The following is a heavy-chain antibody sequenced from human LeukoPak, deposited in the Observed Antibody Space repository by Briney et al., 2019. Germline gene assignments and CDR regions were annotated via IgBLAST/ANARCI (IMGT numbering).Heavy chain of an antibody. CDR1: GFTFSDYY. J-gene: IGHJ4*02. CDR3: ARALHSSGWYFDY. D-gene: IGHD6-19*01. V-gene: IGHV3-11*06. CDR2: ISSSSSYT. Sequence: GGSLRLSCAASGFTFSDYYMSWIRQAPGKGLEWVSYISSSSSYTNYADSVKGRFTISRDNAKNSLYLQMNSLRAEDTAVYYCARALHSSGWYFDYWGQGTLVTVPS.